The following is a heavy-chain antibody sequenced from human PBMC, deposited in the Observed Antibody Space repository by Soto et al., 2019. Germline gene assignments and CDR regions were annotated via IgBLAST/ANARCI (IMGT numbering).Heavy chain of an antibody. Sequence: ASVKVSCKASGYTFTSYGISWVRQAPGQGLEWMGWISAYNGNTNYAQKLQGRVTMTTDTSTSTAYMELRSLRSDDTAVYYCARDEGSRSTAYYFDYWGRGALVTVSS. CDR2: ISAYNGNT. J-gene: IGHJ4*02. CDR3: ARDEGSRSTAYYFDY. V-gene: IGHV1-18*04. CDR1: GYTFTSYG. D-gene: IGHD6-6*01.